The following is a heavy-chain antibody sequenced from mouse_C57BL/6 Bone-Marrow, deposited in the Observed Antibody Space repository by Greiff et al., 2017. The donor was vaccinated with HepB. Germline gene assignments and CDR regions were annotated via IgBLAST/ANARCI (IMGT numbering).Heavy chain of an antibody. D-gene: IGHD2-2*01. CDR2: ISSGGSYT. CDR3: ARKTMVTGFAY. Sequence: EVQVVESGGDLVKPGGSLKLSCAASGFTFSSYGMSWVRQTPDKRLEWVATISSGGSYTYYPDSVKGRFTISRDNAKNTLYLQMSSLKSEDTAMYYCARKTMVTGFAYWGQGTLVTVSA. V-gene: IGHV5-6*01. J-gene: IGHJ3*01. CDR1: GFTFSSYG.